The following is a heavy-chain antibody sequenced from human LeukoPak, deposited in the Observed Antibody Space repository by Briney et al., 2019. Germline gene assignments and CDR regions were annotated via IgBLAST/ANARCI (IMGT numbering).Heavy chain of an antibody. CDR2: IYSGGST. J-gene: IGHJ6*03. Sequence: PGGSLTLSCVASGFTVSSNYMSWVRQAPGKGLEWVSVIYSGGSTYYADSVKGRFTISRDNSKNTLYLQMKSLRAEDTAVYYCARDRLDNVVVPASMTHYYYYYMDVWGKGITVTVSS. CDR3: ARDRLDNVVVPASMTHYYYYYMDV. CDR1: GFTVSSNY. V-gene: IGHV3-53*01. D-gene: IGHD2-2*01.